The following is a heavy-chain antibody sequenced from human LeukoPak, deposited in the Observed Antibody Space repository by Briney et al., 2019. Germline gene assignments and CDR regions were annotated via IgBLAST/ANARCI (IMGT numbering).Heavy chain of an antibody. J-gene: IGHJ4*02. CDR2: ISYDGSNK. CDR3: AKDGSSGWYFGFDY. V-gene: IGHV3-30*18. Sequence: PGGSLRLSCAASGFTLSSYGMHWVRQAPGKGLEWVAVISYDGSNKYYADSVKGRFTISRDNSKNTLYLQMNSLRAEDTAVYYCAKDGSSGWYFGFDYWGQGTLVTVSS. D-gene: IGHD6-19*01. CDR1: GFTLSSYG.